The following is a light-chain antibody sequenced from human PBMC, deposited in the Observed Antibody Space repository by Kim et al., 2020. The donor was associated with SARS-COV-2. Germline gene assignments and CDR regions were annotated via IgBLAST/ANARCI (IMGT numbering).Light chain of an antibody. J-gene: IGKJ1*01. Sequence: ASVGDRVHITCRAGQGISNSLAWYRQKPGKVPMLLIYGASTLRSGVPSRFRGSGSGTDFTLTISSLQPEDAATYYCQKYNSAPWTFGQGTKVDIK. CDR1: QGISNS. CDR3: QKYNSAPWT. V-gene: IGKV1-27*01. CDR2: GAS.